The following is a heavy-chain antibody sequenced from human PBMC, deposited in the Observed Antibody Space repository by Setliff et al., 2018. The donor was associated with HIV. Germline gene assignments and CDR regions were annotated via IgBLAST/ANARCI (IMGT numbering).Heavy chain of an antibody. D-gene: IGHD3-16*01. CDR3: ARIWGIPPLYYFDY. V-gene: IGHV1-46*01. J-gene: IGHJ4*02. CDR1: GYTFTNYY. CDR2: INPSGGST. Sequence: ASVKVSCKASGYTFTNYYIHWVRQAPGQGLEWMGIINPSGGSTTYAQKFQGRVTMTRDTSINTAYMELSSLRSEDTAVYYCARIWGIPPLYYFDYWGQGTLVTVSS.